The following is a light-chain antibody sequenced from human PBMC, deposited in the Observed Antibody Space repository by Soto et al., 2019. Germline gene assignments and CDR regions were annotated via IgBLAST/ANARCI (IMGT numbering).Light chain of an antibody. CDR1: QSVSSY. Sequence: EIVLTQSPATLSLSPGERATLSCRASQSVSSYFAWYQQKPGQAPRLLIYDASNRATGIPARFSGSGSGTDFTLTISSLEPVDFAVYYCQQRSNWPLTFGGGTKVEIK. J-gene: IGKJ4*01. CDR3: QQRSNWPLT. V-gene: IGKV3-11*01. CDR2: DAS.